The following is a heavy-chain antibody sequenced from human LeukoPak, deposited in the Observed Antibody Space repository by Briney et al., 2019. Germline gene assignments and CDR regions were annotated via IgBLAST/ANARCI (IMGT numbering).Heavy chain of an antibody. CDR1: GGSISSSSYY. Sequence: PSETLSLTCTVSGGSISSSSYYWGWIRQPPGKGLEWIGSIYYSGSTYYNPSLKSRVTISVDTSKNQFSLKLSSVTAADTAVYYCARGGVTTGDGAFDIWGQGTMVTVSS. CDR3: ARGGVTTGDGAFDI. CDR2: IYYSGST. J-gene: IGHJ3*02. D-gene: IGHD4-17*01. V-gene: IGHV4-39*01.